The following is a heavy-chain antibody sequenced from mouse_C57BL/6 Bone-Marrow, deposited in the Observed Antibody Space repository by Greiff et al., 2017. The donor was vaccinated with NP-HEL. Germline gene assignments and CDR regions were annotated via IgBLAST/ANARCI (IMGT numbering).Heavy chain of an antibody. CDR3: AREGGLRRRTYAMDY. CDR2: INYDGSST. D-gene: IGHD2-4*01. J-gene: IGHJ4*01. V-gene: IGHV5-16*01. CDR1: GFTFSDYY. Sequence: EVKLVESEGGLVQPGSSMKLSCTTSGFTFSDYYMAWVRQVPEKGLDWVANINYDGSSTYYLDFLKSRFISSSDNAKNILYLQMSSLKSEDTATYYCAREGGLRRRTYAMDYWGQGTSVTVSS.